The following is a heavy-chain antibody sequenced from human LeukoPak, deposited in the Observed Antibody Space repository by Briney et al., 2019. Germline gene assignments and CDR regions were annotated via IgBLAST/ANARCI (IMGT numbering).Heavy chain of an antibody. Sequence: PSETLSLTCAVSGYSISSGYYWGWIRQPPGKGLEWIGSIFYSGSSHYSPSLKSRVTISVDTSKNQFSLKLTSVTAADTAVYYCARDPTTVTTFGDYWGQGTLVTVSS. CDR2: IFYSGSS. CDR3: ARDPTTVTTFGDY. J-gene: IGHJ4*02. D-gene: IGHD4-17*01. V-gene: IGHV4-38-2*02. CDR1: GYSISSGYY.